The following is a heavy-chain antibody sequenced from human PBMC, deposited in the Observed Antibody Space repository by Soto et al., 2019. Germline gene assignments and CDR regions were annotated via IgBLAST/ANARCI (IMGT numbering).Heavy chain of an antibody. CDR2: VYWDDDK. CDR1: GFSLSTNGVG. J-gene: IGHJ4*02. Sequence: QITLKESGPTLVKPTQTLTLTCTFSGFSLSTNGVGVGWVRQPPGKALEWLAVVYWDDDKRYSPSLKSRLTIIKDTSKNLVVLIMTNMDPVDTATYYCVHTYLERGPSWDGGFFDYWGQGTLVSVSS. D-gene: IGHD2-2*01. CDR3: VHTYLERGPSWDGGFFDY. V-gene: IGHV2-5*02.